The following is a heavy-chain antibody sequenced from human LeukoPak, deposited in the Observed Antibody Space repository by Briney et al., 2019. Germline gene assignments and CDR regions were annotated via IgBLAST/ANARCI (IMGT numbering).Heavy chain of an antibody. J-gene: IGHJ4*02. CDR2: ISGSGGST. V-gene: IGHV3-23*01. D-gene: IGHD5-12*01. CDR1: GFTFSSYA. Sequence: GGSLRLSCAASGFTFSSYAMSWVRQAPRKGLEWVSAISGSGGSTYYADSVKGRFTISRDNSKNTLYLQMISLRAEDTAVYYCAKDQSSGYCFDYWGQGTLVTVSS. CDR3: AKDQSSGYCFDY.